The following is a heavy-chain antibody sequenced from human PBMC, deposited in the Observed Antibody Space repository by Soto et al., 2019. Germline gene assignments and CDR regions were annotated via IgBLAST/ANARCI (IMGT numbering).Heavy chain of an antibody. D-gene: IGHD4-17*01. CDR3: ARWIDNGYFDY. Sequence: QGQLVQSGAEVKKPGASVKVSCGTSGFSFTSYSFHWVRQAPAQGLQWMGWINAGRGQTKYSQQFQGRVTFTWDTSANTVYMELSRLTSEYTSVFYCARWIDNGYFDYWGQGTLVTVSA. J-gene: IGHJ4*02. V-gene: IGHV1-3*01. CDR1: GFSFTSYS. CDR2: INAGRGQT.